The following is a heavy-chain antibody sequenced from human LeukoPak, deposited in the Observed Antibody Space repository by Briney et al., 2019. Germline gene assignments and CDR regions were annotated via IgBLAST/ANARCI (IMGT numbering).Heavy chain of an antibody. D-gene: IGHD3-10*01. CDR3: ARGLPGSPFDY. CDR1: GGSFSGYY. V-gene: IGHV4-34*01. J-gene: IGHJ4*02. CDR2: INHSGST. Sequence: SETLSLTCAVYGGSFSGYYWSWIRQPPGKGLEWIGEINHSGSTNYNPSLKSRVTISVDTSKNQFSLKLSSVTAADTAVYYCARGLPGSPFDYWGQGTLVTVSS.